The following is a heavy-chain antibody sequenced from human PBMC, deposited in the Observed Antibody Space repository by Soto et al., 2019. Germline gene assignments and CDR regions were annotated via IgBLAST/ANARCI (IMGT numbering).Heavy chain of an antibody. V-gene: IGHV4-38-2*01. CDR2: INHSGNT. CDR3: ARVGPWVPYYYDSSPYTFENWFDP. D-gene: IGHD3-22*01. J-gene: IGHJ5*02. CDR1: GYSISTGYY. Sequence: SETLSLTCVVSGYSISTGYYWGWSRQPPGKGLEWIGSINHSGNTYYNPSLNSRVTLSIDMTNNHVSLILNSVTAADTAVYYCARVGPWVPYYYDSSPYTFENWFDPWGQGTLVTVSS.